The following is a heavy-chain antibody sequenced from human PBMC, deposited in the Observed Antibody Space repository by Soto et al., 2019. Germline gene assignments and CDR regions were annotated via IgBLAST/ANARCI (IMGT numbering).Heavy chain of an antibody. CDR1: GGTFSSYA. CDR2: IIPIFGTA. J-gene: IGHJ5*02. CDR3: ARQGDSSGYLNWFDP. V-gene: IGHV1-69*06. D-gene: IGHD3-22*01. Sequence: GASVKVSCKASGGTFSSYAISWVRQAPGQGLEWVGGIIPIFGTANYAQKFQGRVTITADKSTSTAYMELSSLRSEDTAVYYCARQGDSSGYLNWFDPWGQGTLVTVYS.